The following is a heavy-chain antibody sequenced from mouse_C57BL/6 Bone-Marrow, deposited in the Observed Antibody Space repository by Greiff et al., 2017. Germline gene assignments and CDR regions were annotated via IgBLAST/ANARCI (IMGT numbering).Heavy chain of an antibody. Sequence: EVNLVESGPELVKPGASVKISCKASGYSFTGYYMNWVKQSPEKSLEWIGEINPSTGGTTYNQKFKAKATLTVDKSSSTAYMQLKSLTSEDSAVYYCARWYYGSPWYFDVWGTGTTVTVSS. CDR1: GYSFTGYY. CDR2: INPSTGGT. CDR3: ARWYYGSPWYFDV. D-gene: IGHD1-1*01. J-gene: IGHJ1*03. V-gene: IGHV1-42*01.